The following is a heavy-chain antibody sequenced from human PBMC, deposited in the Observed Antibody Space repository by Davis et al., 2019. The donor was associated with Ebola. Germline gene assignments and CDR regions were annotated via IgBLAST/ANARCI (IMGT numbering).Heavy chain of an antibody. D-gene: IGHD2-2*01. CDR2: ISYDGSNK. Sequence: GGSLRLSCAASGFTFSSYWMHWVRQAPGKGLEWVAVISYDGSNKYYADSVKGRFTISRDNSKNTLYLQMNSLRAEDTAVYYCAKGGYCSSTSCYLYWYFDLWGRGTLVTVSS. CDR1: GFTFSSYW. CDR3: AKGGYCSSTSCYLYWYFDL. J-gene: IGHJ2*01. V-gene: IGHV3-30*18.